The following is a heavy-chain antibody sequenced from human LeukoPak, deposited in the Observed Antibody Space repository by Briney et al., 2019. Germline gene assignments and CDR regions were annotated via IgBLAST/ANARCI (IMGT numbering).Heavy chain of an antibody. CDR3: ARGAGGYSVHFDN. J-gene: IGHJ4*02. CDR1: GFTLSSYW. CDR2: INSDGTDT. V-gene: IGHV3-74*01. D-gene: IGHD2-21*01. Sequence: GGSLRLSCATSGFTLSSYWMHWVRQPPGKGLVWVSRINSDGTDTNYADSAKGRFTISRDNTKNTVYLQMNSLGAEDTAVYYCARGAGGYSVHFDNWGQGALVTVSS.